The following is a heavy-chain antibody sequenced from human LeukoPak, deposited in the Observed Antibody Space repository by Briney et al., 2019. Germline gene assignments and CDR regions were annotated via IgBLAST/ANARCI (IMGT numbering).Heavy chain of an antibody. CDR1: GYTFTGYY. CDR3: ARGSDSDFWSGYSAWFDP. J-gene: IGHJ5*02. Sequence: ASVKVSCKASGYTFTGYYMHWVRQVPGQGPEWMGWINPNSGDTNYAQEFHGRVTMTRDTSISTAYVDLSRLRSDDTAVYYCARGSDSDFWSGYSAWFDPWGQGTLVTVSS. CDR2: INPNSGDT. V-gene: IGHV1-2*02. D-gene: IGHD3-3*01.